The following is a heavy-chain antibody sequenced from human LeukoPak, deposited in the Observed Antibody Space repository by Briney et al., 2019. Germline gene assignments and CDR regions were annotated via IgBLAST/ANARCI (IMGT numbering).Heavy chain of an antibody. V-gene: IGHV3-48*01. D-gene: IGHD3-22*01. CDR1: GFTFSSYS. J-gene: IGHJ4*02. CDR3: ARSSHYYDSSGYYLSGY. CDR2: ISSSSSTI. Sequence: PGGSLRLSCAASGFTFSSYSMNWVRQAPGKGLEWVSYISSSSSTIYYADSVKGRFTISRDNAKNSLYLQMNSLRAEDTAVYYCARSSHYYDSSGYYLSGYWGQGTLVTVSS.